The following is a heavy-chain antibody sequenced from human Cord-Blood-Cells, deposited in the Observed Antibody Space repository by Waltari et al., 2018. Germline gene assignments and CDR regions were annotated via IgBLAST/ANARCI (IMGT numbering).Heavy chain of an antibody. Sequence: QVQLVQSGAEVKKPGASVKVPCTASGYTFTSYEIKWVRQATGQGLEWMGWMNPNSGNTGYAQKFQGRVTITRNTSISTAYMELSSLRSEDTAVYYCARSSGFARKDAFDIWGQGTMVTVSS. CDR1: GYTFTSYE. CDR2: MNPNSGNT. D-gene: IGHD3-16*01. J-gene: IGHJ3*02. V-gene: IGHV1-8*03. CDR3: ARSSGFARKDAFDI.